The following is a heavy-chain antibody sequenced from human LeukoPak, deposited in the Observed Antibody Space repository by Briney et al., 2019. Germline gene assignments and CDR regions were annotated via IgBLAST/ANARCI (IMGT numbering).Heavy chain of an antibody. D-gene: IGHD2-21*02. J-gene: IGHJ3*02. CDR2: ISNSGDII. Sequence: GGSLRLSCAASGFIFSDYYINWIRQAPGKGLEWLSYISNSGDIISYADSVKGRFTISRDNAKNSLYLQMNSLRAEDTAVYYCARRTAHAFDIWGQGTMVTVSS. CDR3: ARRTAHAFDI. CDR1: GFIFSDYY. V-gene: IGHV3-11*04.